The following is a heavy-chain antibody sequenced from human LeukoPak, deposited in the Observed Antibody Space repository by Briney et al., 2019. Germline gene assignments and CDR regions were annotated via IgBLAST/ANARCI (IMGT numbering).Heavy chain of an antibody. J-gene: IGHJ3*02. CDR3: AKDSRNAFDI. D-gene: IGHD2-2*01. Sequence: SETLSLTCAVSGGSISSSNWWSWVRQPPGKGLEWIGEIYHSGSTNYNPSLMSRVTISVDTSKNQFSLRLSSVTAADTALYYCAKDSRNAFDIWGQGTMVTVSS. CDR2: IYHSGST. V-gene: IGHV4-4*02. CDR1: GGSISSSNW.